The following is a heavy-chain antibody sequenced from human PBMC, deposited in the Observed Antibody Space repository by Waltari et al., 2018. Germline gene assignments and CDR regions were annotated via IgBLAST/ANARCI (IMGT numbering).Heavy chain of an antibody. Sequence: QVQLQESGPGLVKPSETLSLTCTVSGGSINNYYWSWIRQPPGKRLEGIGYISYSGITDYNSPLESRVTMSVDTSRSQFSLKLRSVTDADTATYYCVRGCAGGACYSDTYYSMDVWGKGTTVTVSS. J-gene: IGHJ6*03. D-gene: IGHD2-21*02. CDR2: ISYSGIT. V-gene: IGHV4-59*04. CDR3: VRGCAGGACYSDTYYSMDV. CDR1: GGSINNYY.